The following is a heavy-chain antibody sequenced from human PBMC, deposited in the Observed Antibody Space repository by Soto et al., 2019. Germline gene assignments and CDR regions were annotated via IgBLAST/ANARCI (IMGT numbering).Heavy chain of an antibody. CDR3: AGEPPQGGFGRRWSDP. Sequence: QVQLQESGPGLVKPSQTLSLTCTVSGGSISSDGYYWNWIRQHPEKGLEWIGYIYYSGNTYYNPSLKSRVTISVDTSKNQFSLMLSSVTAATTAVYYCAGEPPQGGFGRRWSDPWGQGTLVTVSS. J-gene: IGHJ5*02. D-gene: IGHD3-10*01. V-gene: IGHV4-31*03. CDR1: GGSISSDGYY. CDR2: IYYSGNT.